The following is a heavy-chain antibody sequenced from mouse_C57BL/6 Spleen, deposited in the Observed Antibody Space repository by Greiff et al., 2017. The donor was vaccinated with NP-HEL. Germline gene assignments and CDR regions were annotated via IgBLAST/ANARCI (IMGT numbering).Heavy chain of an antibody. CDR3: ARPAGGSSSWFAY. CDR2: IYPGSGNT. J-gene: IGHJ3*01. Sequence: QVQLQQSGAELVRPGASVKLSCKASGYTFTDYYINWVKQRPGQGLEWIARIYPGSGNTYYNEKFKGKATLTAEKSSSTAYMQLSSLTSEDSAVYCCARPAGGSSSWFAYWGQGTLVTVSA. CDR1: GYTFTDYY. D-gene: IGHD1-1*01. V-gene: IGHV1-76*01.